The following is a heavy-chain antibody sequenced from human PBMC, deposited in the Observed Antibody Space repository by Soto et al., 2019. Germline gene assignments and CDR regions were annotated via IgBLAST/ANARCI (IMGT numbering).Heavy chain of an antibody. Sequence: SETLSLTCTVSGGSISSYYWSWIRQPPGKGLEWIGYIYYSGSTNYNPSLKSRVTISVDTSKNQFSLKLSSVTAADTAVYYCARVTRYGDYYFDYWGQGTLVTSP. CDR1: GGSISSYY. D-gene: IGHD4-17*01. CDR2: IYYSGST. J-gene: IGHJ4*02. V-gene: IGHV4-59*01. CDR3: ARVTRYGDYYFDY.